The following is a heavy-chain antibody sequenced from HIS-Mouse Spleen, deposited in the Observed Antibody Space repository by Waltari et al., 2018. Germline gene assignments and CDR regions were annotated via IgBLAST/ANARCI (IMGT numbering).Heavy chain of an antibody. CDR3: ARSNWYFDY. CDR1: GFTVSSNY. CDR2: IYSGGST. J-gene: IGHJ4*02. Sequence: EVQLVESGGGLVQPGGSRSLSCAASGFTVSSNYMSWVRQAPGKGLEWVSVIYSGGSTYYADSVKGRFTISRDNSKNTLYLQLNSLRAEDTAVYYCARSNWYFDYWGQGTLVTVSS. V-gene: IGHV3-66*01. D-gene: IGHD7-27*01.